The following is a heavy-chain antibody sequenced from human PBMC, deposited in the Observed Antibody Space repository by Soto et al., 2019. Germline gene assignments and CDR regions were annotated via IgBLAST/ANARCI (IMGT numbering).Heavy chain of an antibody. CDR3: ASLIVIIAPNAKYYYYYGMDV. CDR2: ISSSSSYI. D-gene: IGHD3-10*01. V-gene: IGHV3-21*01. J-gene: IGHJ6*02. CDR1: GFTFSSYS. Sequence: PGGSLRLSCAASGFTFSSYSMNWVRQDPGKGLEWVSSISSSSSYIYYADSVKGRFTISRDNAKNSLYLQMNSLRAEDTAVYYCASLIVIIAPNAKYYYYYGMDVWGQGTTVTVSS.